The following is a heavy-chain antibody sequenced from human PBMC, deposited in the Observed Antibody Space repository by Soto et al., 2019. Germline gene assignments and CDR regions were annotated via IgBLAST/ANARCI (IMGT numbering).Heavy chain of an antibody. CDR2: SYHSGTF. CDR3: VRSVPAATWAYNGMDV. D-gene: IGHD2-15*01. V-gene: IGHV4-4*02. CDR1: GGSVESSSC. Sequence: ASETLSLTCAVSGGSVESSSCWSWVRQAPGKGLEWIGESYHSGTFNYNPSLASRVSVSVDKSTNQFSLDLNSVTAADTAVYYCVRSVPAATWAYNGMDVWGQGTTVTVSS. J-gene: IGHJ6*02.